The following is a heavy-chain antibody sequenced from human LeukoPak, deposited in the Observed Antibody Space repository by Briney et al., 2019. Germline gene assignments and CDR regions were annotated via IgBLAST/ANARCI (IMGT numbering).Heavy chain of an antibody. CDR2: MYYSGST. V-gene: IGHV4-39*07. CDR1: GGSISSSSYY. D-gene: IGHD7-27*01. Sequence: SETLSLTCTVSGGSISSSSYYWGWIRQPPGKGLEWIGSMYYSGSTYYNSSLKSRVTISVDTSKNQFSLKLSSVTAADTAVYYCARLKGWGSPYYYYYYYMDVWGKGTTVTISS. CDR3: ARLKGWGSPYYYYYYYMDV. J-gene: IGHJ6*03.